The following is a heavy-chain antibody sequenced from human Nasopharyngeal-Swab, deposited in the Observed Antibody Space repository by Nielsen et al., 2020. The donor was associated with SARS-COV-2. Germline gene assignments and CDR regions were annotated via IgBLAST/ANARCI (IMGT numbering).Heavy chain of an antibody. CDR2: IYSGGSST. Sequence: GGSLRPSCAASGFTFSSYAMSWVRQAPGKGLEWVSVIYSGGSSTYYADSVKGRFTISRDNSKNTLYLQMNSLRAEETAVYYCAKGDYGMDVWGQGTTVTVSS. CDR1: GFTFSSYA. CDR3: AKGDYGMDV. J-gene: IGHJ6*02. V-gene: IGHV3-23*03.